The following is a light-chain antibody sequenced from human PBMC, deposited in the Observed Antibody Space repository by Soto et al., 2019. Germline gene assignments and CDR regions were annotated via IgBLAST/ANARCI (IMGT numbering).Light chain of an antibody. J-gene: IGKJ2*01. V-gene: IGKV3-20*01. CDR3: QQYGSSPPYT. CDR1: QTVSGNY. CDR2: GSS. Sequence: EIVLTQSPGTLSLSPGERATLSCRASQTVSGNYLAWYQQKPRQSPRLLIYGSSDRATGIPDRFSGSGSGTDFTLTITRVVPEDFAVYYCQQYGSSPPYTFGQGTKLEIK.